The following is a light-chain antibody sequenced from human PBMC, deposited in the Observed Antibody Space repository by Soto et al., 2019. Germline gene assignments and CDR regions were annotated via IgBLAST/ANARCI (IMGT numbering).Light chain of an antibody. V-gene: IGKV1-33*01. CDR3: QQYDNLHLT. Sequence: DIQMTQSPSSLSASVGDRVTITCRASQDISNYLNWYQQKPGKAPKPLIYDASNLETGVPSRFSGSGSGTDFTFTISSLQPEDIATYYCQQYDNLHLTFGGGTKVDIK. CDR1: QDISNY. J-gene: IGKJ4*01. CDR2: DAS.